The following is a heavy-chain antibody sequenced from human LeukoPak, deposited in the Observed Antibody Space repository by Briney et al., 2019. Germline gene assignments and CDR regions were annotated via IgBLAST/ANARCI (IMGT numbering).Heavy chain of an antibody. CDR2: IWYDGSNK. CDR3: AKDRDTAMEIDY. J-gene: IGHJ4*02. V-gene: IGHV3-33*06. Sequence: PGRSLRLSXAASGFTFSNYGMHWVRQAPGKGLEWVAVIWYDGSNKYYADSVKGRFTISRDNFKNTLYLQMKSLRAEDTAVYYCAKDRDTAMEIDYWGQGTLVTVSS. D-gene: IGHD5-18*01. CDR1: GFTFSNYG.